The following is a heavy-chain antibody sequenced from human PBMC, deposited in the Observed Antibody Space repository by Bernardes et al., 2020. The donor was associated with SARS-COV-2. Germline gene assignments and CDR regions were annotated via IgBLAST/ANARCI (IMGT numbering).Heavy chain of an antibody. D-gene: IGHD3-10*01. J-gene: IGHJ3*01. Sequence: SETLSLTCAISGASMNSSHWWTWVRQPPGKGLEWLGEINHVGRTNYNLSLKSRVTISIEKSKNRFSLQLNSVTAADTAVYYCARSFSPRPMDPWGQGTMGIVSS. CDR1: GASMNSSHW. CDR3: ARSFSPRPMDP. V-gene: IGHV4-4*02. CDR2: INHVGRT.